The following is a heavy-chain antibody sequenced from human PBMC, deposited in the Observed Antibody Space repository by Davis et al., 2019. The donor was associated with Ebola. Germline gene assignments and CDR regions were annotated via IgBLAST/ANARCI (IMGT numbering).Heavy chain of an antibody. CDR2: INPNSGGT. Sequence: ASVKVSCKASGYTFTGYYMHWVRQAPGQGLEWMGWINPNSGGTNYAQKFQGRVTMTRDTSISTAYMELSRLRSDDTAVYYCAAMVRGVTQLNWFDPWGQGTLVTVSS. V-gene: IGHV1-2*02. D-gene: IGHD3-10*01. CDR1: GYTFTGYY. CDR3: AAMVRGVTQLNWFDP. J-gene: IGHJ5*02.